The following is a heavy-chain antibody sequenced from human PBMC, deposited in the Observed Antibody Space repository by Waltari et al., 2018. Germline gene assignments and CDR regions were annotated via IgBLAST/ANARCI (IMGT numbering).Heavy chain of an antibody. D-gene: IGHD4-4*01. CDR2: NNTNTGNP. V-gene: IGHV7-4-1*02. J-gene: IGHJ5*02. Sequence: QVQLVQSGSELKKPGASVKVSCKASGYTFTSYAMNWVRQAPGQGLEWMGWNNTNTGNPTYAQGFTGRFVFSLDTSVSTAYLQISSLKAEDTAVYYCARSWRSNYVSVWDWFDPWGQGTLVTVSS. CDR1: GYTFTSYA. CDR3: ARSWRSNYVSVWDWFDP.